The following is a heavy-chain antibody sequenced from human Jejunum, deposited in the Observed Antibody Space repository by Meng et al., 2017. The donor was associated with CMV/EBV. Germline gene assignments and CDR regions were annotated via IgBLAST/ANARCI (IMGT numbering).Heavy chain of an antibody. CDR1: DYD. J-gene: IGHJ6*02. Sequence: DYDMGWVRQAPGKGLEWVSYITGSSSGSTMYYADSVKGRFTISRDNAKNSLYLQMNSLRAEDTAVYYCAREARYYNSSGASSAMDVWGQGTTVTVSS. CDR2: ITGSSSGSTM. V-gene: IGHV3-11*04. D-gene: IGHD3-22*01. CDR3: AREARYYNSSGASSAMDV.